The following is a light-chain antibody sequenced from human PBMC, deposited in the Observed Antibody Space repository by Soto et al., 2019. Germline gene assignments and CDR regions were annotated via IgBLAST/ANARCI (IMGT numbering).Light chain of an antibody. CDR1: QSINTY. V-gene: IGKV1-39*01. J-gene: IGKJ3*01. Sequence: DIQMTQSPSSLSSSIVDIVRITCRASQSINTYLNWYPQKAGQAPQLLIYAASTLQSGVPSRFSGSGSGTDFTLTISSLQPDDLATYYCQQSYSTPFTFGHGTKVDSK. CDR3: QQSYSTPFT. CDR2: AAS.